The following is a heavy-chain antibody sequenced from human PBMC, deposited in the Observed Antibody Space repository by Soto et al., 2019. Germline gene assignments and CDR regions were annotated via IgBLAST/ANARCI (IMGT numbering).Heavy chain of an antibody. CDR1: GYTFTSYG. J-gene: IGHJ1*01. D-gene: IGHD2-15*01. CDR2: ISAYTGNT. CDR3: ASDIVVVVAATQYSQH. V-gene: IGHV1-18*01. Sequence: QVPLVQSGAEVKKPGASVKVSCKASGYTFTSYGISWVRQAPGQGLEWMGWISAYTGNTHYAQKLQGRVTMTTVSSTSTANMELRSLIADDTAVYYCASDIVVVVAATQYSQHCGQGPLVTVSS.